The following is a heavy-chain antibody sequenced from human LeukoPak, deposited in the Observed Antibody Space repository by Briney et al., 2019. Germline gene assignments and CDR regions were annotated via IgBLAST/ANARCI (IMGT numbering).Heavy chain of an antibody. J-gene: IGHJ4*02. CDR3: ARGQMGGATF. Sequence: ASVEVSCKASGYTFTSYYMHWVRQAPGQGLEWMGIINPSGGSTSYVQKSQGRVTMTRNTSISTAYMELSSLRSEDTAVYYCARGQMGGATFWGQGTLVTVSS. CDR1: GYTFTSYY. CDR2: INPSGGST. D-gene: IGHD1-26*01. V-gene: IGHV1-46*01.